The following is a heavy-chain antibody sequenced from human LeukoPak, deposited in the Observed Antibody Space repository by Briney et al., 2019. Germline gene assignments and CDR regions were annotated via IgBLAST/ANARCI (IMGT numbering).Heavy chain of an antibody. J-gene: IGHJ6*02. D-gene: IGHD1-26*01. CDR2: ISGSGGST. V-gene: IGHV3-23*01. Sequence: AGGSLRLSCAASGFTFSSYAMSWVRQAPGKGLEWVSAISGSGGSTYYADSVKGRFTISRDNSKNTLYLQMNSLRDEDTAVYYCARGEWSTSAYGMDVWGQGTTVTVSS. CDR1: GFTFSSYA. CDR3: ARGEWSTSAYGMDV.